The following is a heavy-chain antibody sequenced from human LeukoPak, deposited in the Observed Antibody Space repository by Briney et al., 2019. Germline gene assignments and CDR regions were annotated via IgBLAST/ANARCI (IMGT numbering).Heavy chain of an antibody. Sequence: GGSLRLSCAASGFTFSSYSMNWVRQAPGKGLEWVSSISSSSSYIYYADSVKGRFTISRDNAKNSLYLQMNSLRAEDTAVYYCARDQTKLPPGYGMDVWGKGTTVTVSS. CDR3: ARDQTKLPPGYGMDV. CDR1: GFTFSSYS. CDR2: ISSSSSYI. D-gene: IGHD2-15*01. V-gene: IGHV3-21*01. J-gene: IGHJ6*04.